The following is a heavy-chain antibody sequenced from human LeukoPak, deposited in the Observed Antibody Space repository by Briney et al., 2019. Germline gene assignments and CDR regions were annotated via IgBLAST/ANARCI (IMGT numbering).Heavy chain of an antibody. J-gene: IGHJ3*02. CDR3: AKDILLFGSGYYAGSAPAFDI. V-gene: IGHV3-30*02. CDR2: IRYDGSNK. CDR1: GFTFSSSG. D-gene: IGHD3-3*01. Sequence: PGGSLRLSCSASGFTFSSSGMPWVRQAPGKGLEWVAFIRYDGSNKYYADSVKGRFTISRDNSKNTLYLQMNSLRAEDTAVYYCAKDILLFGSGYYAGSAPAFDIWGQGTMVTVSS.